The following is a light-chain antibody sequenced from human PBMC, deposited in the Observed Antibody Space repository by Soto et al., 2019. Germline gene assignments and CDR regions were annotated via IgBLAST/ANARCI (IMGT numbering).Light chain of an antibody. V-gene: IGKV1-9*01. J-gene: IGKJ4*01. CDR3: QQVDTYPLT. Sequence: DIQLTQSPSFLSASLAYRFTITCRASQDISNFLAWFQQKPGRAPKLLIYAVFTLQSGVPSRFSGSGSGAEFTLTISSLQPEDFATYYCQQVDTYPLTFGGGTKVDIK. CDR1: QDISNF. CDR2: AVF.